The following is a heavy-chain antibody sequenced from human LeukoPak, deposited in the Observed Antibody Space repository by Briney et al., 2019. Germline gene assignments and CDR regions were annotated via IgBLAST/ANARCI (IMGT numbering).Heavy chain of an antibody. Sequence: PGGSLRLSCAASGFTFSSYWMHWVRQAPGKGLVWVSRINSDGSTTNYADSVKGRFTISRDNGKNTLFLQMNSLRAEDAAAYYCVRGNDYGGPHYWGQGTLVTVSA. D-gene: IGHD4-23*01. V-gene: IGHV3-74*01. CDR3: VRGNDYGGPHY. CDR1: GFTFSSYW. J-gene: IGHJ4*02. CDR2: INSDGSTT.